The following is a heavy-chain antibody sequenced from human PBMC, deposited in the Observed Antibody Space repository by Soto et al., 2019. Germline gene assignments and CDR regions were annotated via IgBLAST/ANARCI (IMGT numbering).Heavy chain of an antibody. J-gene: IGHJ4*02. D-gene: IGHD2-2*01. CDR2: IYPGDSDT. Sequence: GESLKISCRGSGFTFTNYWIAWVLQMPWKGLEWMGIIYPGDSDTSYSPSFQGQVTISADKSINTAYLHWSSLKASDTAMYYCAKHEGYCSSTTCSNFDYWGQGTLVTVSS. V-gene: IGHV5-51*01. CDR3: AKHEGYCSSTTCSNFDY. CDR1: GFTFTNYW.